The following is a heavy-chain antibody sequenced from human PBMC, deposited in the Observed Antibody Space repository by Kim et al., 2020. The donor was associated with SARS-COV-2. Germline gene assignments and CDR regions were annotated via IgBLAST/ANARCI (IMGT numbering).Heavy chain of an antibody. CDR2: ISYDGSNK. CDR3: AKMRGRGYSYGDHAYYYGMDV. Sequence: GGSLRLSCAASGFTFSSYGMHWVRQAPGKGLEWVAVISYDGSNKYYADSVKGRFTISRDNSKNTLYLQMNSLRAEDTAVYYCAKMRGRGYSYGDHAYYYGMDVWGQGTTVTVSS. D-gene: IGHD5-18*01. CDR1: GFTFSSYG. V-gene: IGHV3-30*18. J-gene: IGHJ6*02.